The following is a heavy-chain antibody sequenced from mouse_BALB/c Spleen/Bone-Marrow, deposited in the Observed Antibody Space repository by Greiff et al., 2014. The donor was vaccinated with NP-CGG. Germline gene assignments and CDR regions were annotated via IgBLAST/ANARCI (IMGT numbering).Heavy chain of an antibody. J-gene: IGHJ1*01. CDR3: ARGYLWYFDV. Sequence: QVYVKQSGPGLVAPSQSLSITCTVSGFSLTSYGVHWVRQPPGKGLEWLGVIWAGGSTNYNSALMSRLSISKDNSKSQVFLKMNSLQTDDTAMYYCARGYLWYFDVWGAGTTVTVSS. V-gene: IGHV2-9*02. CDR2: IWAGGST. CDR1: GFSLTSYG.